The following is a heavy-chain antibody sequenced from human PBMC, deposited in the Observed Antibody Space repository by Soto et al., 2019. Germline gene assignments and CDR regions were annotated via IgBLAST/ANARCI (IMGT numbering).Heavy chain of an antibody. D-gene: IGHD4-17*01. CDR1: GFTFGDYA. CDR3: TRDADYGDYNYGMDV. Sequence: QPGGSLRLSCTASGFTFGDYAMSWFRQAPGKGLEWVGFIRSKAYGGTTEYAASVKGRFTISRDDSKSIAHLQMNSLKTEDTAVYYCTRDADYGDYNYGMDVWGQGTTVTVSS. J-gene: IGHJ6*02. CDR2: IRSKAYGGTT. V-gene: IGHV3-49*03.